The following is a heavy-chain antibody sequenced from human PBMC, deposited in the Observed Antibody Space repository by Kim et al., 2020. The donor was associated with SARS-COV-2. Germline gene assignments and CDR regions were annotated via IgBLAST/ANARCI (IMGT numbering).Heavy chain of an antibody. J-gene: IGHJ4*02. CDR3: AKVKGGAPPGGIVVVTARPPPAFDY. CDR2: ISGSGGST. V-gene: IGHV3-23*01. CDR1: GFTFSSYA. D-gene: IGHD2-21*02. Sequence: GGSLRLSCAASGFTFSSYAMSWVRQAPGKGLEWVSAISGSGGSTYYADSVKGRFTISRDNSKNTLYLQMNSLRAEDTAVYYCAKVKGGAPPGGIVVVTARPPPAFDYWGQGTLVTVSS.